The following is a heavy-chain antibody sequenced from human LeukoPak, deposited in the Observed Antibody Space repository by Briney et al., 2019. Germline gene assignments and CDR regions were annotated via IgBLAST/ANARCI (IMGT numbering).Heavy chain of an antibody. CDR2: IYYRGNT. J-gene: IGHJ3*02. D-gene: IGHD5-24*01. CDR1: GGSISTYY. CDR3: ARLARDAYNDDACDI. V-gene: IGHV4-59*08. Sequence: PPETLALTCTVSGGSISTYYWSWIRQPPGKGLEWIGYIYYRGNTNYSPSLQSRVSISVDTSKNQFSLKLTSVTAADTAVYYCARLARDAYNDDACDIWGQGTMVTVSS.